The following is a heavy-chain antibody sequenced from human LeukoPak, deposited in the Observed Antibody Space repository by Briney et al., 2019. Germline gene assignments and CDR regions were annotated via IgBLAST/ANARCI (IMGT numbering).Heavy chain of an antibody. CDR2: ITPSGGT. J-gene: IGHJ4*02. V-gene: IGHV1-2*02. D-gene: IGHD5-24*01. CDR1: GYTFTGYY. CDR3: ARDRYGDGFAHFDY. Sequence: ASVKVSCKASGYTFTGYYMHWVRQAPGQGLEWMGWITPSGGTNYPQKFQGRVAITRDTSISTAYMDLSRLTSDDTAVYYCARDRYGDGFAHFDYWGQGALVTVSS.